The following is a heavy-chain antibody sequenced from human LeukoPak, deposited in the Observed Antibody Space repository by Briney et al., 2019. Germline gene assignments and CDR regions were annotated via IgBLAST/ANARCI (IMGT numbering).Heavy chain of an antibody. Sequence: PGGSLRLSCAASGFTFSSYSMNWVRQAPGKGLEWVSYISSSRNYIFYADSVKGRFTISRDNAKNSLYLQMNSLRAEDTAVYYCARDRDYYYDSSGYPYDVFDIWGQGTMVTVSS. CDR1: GFTFSSYS. CDR2: ISSSRNYI. CDR3: ARDRDYYYDSSGYPYDVFDI. D-gene: IGHD3-22*01. V-gene: IGHV3-21*01. J-gene: IGHJ3*02.